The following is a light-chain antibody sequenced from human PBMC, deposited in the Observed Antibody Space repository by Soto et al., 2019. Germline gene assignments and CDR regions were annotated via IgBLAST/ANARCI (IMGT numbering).Light chain of an antibody. CDR1: SGAVISGHY. Sequence: QAVVAQEPSLTVSPGGTVTFTCDSSSGAVISGHYPYWIQQKPGQAPRTLIYDTSSRHSSTPARFSGSLLGGKAALTLTGARPEDEAEYYCLVSYNGVRVFGGGTKLTVL. J-gene: IGLJ3*02. CDR3: LVSYNGVRV. CDR2: DTS. V-gene: IGLV7-46*01.